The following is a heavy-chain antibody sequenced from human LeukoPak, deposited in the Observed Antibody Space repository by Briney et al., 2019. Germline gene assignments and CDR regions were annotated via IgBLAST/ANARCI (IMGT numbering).Heavy chain of an antibody. CDR2: INPNSGGT. J-gene: IGHJ5*02. V-gene: IGHV1-2*02. CDR1: GYTFTGYY. Sequence: ASVKVSCKASGYTFTGYYMHWVRQAPGQGLEWMGWINPNSGGTNYEQKFQGRVIMTRDTSISTAYMELSRLRSDDTAVYYCARRMTTANNWFDPWGQGTLVTVSS. D-gene: IGHD4-17*01. CDR3: ARRMTTANNWFDP.